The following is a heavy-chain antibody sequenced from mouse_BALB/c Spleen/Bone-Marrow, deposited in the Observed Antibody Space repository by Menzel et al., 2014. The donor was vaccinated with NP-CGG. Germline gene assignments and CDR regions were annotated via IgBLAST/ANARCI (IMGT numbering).Heavy chain of an antibody. CDR3: ARDRGGSSRALDY. V-gene: IGHV2-9*02. Sequence: QVQLQQSGPGLVAPSQNLSITCTVSGFSLTSYGAHWVRQPPGKGLEWLGVIWAGGSTIYNSALMSRLSISKDNSKSQVFLKMNSLQTDDTALYYCARDRGGSSRALDYWGQGTSVTVSS. J-gene: IGHJ4*01. CDR2: IWAGGST. D-gene: IGHD1-1*02. CDR1: GFSLTSYG.